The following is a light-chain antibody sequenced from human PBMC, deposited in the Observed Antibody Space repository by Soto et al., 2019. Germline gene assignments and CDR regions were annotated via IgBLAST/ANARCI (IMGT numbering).Light chain of an antibody. V-gene: IGKV1-9*01. CDR3: QQLNSYPFT. CDR2: AAS. J-gene: IGKJ5*01. CDR1: QGISSY. Sequence: DIQLTQSPSFLSASVGDRVTITCRASQGISSYLAWYQQRPGKAPKLLIYAASTLQSGVPSRFSGGGSGTEFTLTISSLQPEDFAAYYCQQLNSYPFTFGQGTRLEIK.